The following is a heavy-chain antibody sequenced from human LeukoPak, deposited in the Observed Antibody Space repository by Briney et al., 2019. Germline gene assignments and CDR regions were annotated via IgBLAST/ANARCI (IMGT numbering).Heavy chain of an antibody. D-gene: IGHD4-17*01. V-gene: IGHV5-51*01. CDR3: ATSVDDYGDYFDY. Sequence: GESLKISCKGSGYSFTSYWIGWVRQIPGKGLEWMGIIYPGDSDTRYSPSFQGQVTISADNSISTAYLQWSSLKASDTAMYYCATSVDDYGDYFDYWGQGTLVTVSS. CDR2: IYPGDSDT. CDR1: GYSFTSYW. J-gene: IGHJ4*02.